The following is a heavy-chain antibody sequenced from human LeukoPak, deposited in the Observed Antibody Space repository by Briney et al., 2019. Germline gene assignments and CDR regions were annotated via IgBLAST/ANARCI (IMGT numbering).Heavy chain of an antibody. D-gene: IGHD3-16*01. CDR2: IYHSGNT. V-gene: IGHV4-38-2*01. Sequence: GSLRLSCAASGFTFSTFAMIWVRQPPGKGLEWIGNIYHSGNTYYNSSLKSRVTISVDTSKNQFSLRLTSVTAADTAVYYCASLRVPGDFDYWGQGTLVTVSS. CDR3: ASLRVPGDFDY. CDR1: GFTFSTFAM. J-gene: IGHJ4*02.